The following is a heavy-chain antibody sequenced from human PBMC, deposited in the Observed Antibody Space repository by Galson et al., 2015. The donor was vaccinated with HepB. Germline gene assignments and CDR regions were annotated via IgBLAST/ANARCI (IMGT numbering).Heavy chain of an antibody. J-gene: IGHJ6*02. Sequence: SLRLSCAASGFTFSSYAMSWVRQAPGKGLEWVSAISGSGGSTYYADSVKGRFTISRDNSKNTLYLQMNSLKAEDTAVYYCAKGGVVVPADYYYGMDVWGQGTTVTVSS. CDR2: ISGSGGST. D-gene: IGHD2-2*01. CDR1: GFTFSSYA. V-gene: IGHV3-23*01. CDR3: AKGGVVVPADYYYGMDV.